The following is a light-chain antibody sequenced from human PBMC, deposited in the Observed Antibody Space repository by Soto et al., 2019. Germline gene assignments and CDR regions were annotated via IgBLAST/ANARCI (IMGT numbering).Light chain of an antibody. CDR2: DVS. J-gene: IGLJ1*01. CDR3: SSYSSSGTLYV. Sequence: QSVLTQPASVSGSPGQSITISCTGTSSDVGGYNYVSWYQHHPGKAPKLMIFDVSNRPSGVSNRFSGSKSGNTASLTISGLQPEDEADYYCSSYSSSGTLYVFGTGTKVTVL. V-gene: IGLV2-14*03. CDR1: SSDVGGYNY.